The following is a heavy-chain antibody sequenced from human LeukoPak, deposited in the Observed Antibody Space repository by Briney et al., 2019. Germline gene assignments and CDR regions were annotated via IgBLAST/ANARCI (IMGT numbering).Heavy chain of an antibody. Sequence: SETLSFTCAVSGASMTSYYWTWIRQPPGKGLEWVGYMYFGERTNYNPSLKSRATISIDTSKKQFSLNLKSVTAADTAVYYCARIPGDRPDDWGQGTLVTVS. J-gene: IGHJ4*02. V-gene: IGHV4-59*01. D-gene: IGHD7-27*01. CDR2: MYFGERT. CDR1: GASMTSYY. CDR3: ARIPGDRPDD.